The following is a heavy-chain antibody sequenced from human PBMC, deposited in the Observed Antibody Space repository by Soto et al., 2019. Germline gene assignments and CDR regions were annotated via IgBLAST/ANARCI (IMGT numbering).Heavy chain of an antibody. CDR1: GFTFSNAW. Sequence: GGSLRLSCAASGFTFSNAWMSWVRQAPGKGLEWVGRIKSKTDGGTTDYAAPVKGRFTISRDDSKNTLYLQMNSLKTEDTAVYYCTTDPISYNWNLGPNWFDPWGQGTLVTVSS. D-gene: IGHD1-20*01. CDR3: TTDPISYNWNLGPNWFDP. CDR2: IKSKTDGGTT. J-gene: IGHJ5*02. V-gene: IGHV3-15*01.